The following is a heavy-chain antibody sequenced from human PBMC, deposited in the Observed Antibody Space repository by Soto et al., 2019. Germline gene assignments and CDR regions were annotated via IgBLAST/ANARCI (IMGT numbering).Heavy chain of an antibody. D-gene: IGHD1-26*01. J-gene: IGHJ4*02. V-gene: IGHV3-74*01. CDR2: ITSDGSGT. CDR3: ARVSGSYLPFDY. Sequence: GGCLRLYSASSGFNFSSDWMHWFRQAPGKGLVWVSRITSDGSGTTYADSVKGRFTISRDNAKHTLFLQMNSLRAEDTAVYYCARVSGSYLPFDYWGQGTLVTVSS. CDR1: GFNFSSDW.